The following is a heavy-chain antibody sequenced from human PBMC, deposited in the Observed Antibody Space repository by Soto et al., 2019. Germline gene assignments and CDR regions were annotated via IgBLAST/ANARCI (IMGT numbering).Heavy chain of an antibody. CDR3: AKARIGG. CDR1: GFTFSIYG. Sequence: QVQLVESGGGLVQPGRSLRLSCAASGFTFSIYGMHCVRQAPGKGLEWVAVISYDGSNKYYADSVKGRFTISRDNSKNTLYLQRNSLRAEDTAVYYCAKARIGGWGQGTLVTVSS. V-gene: IGHV3-30*18. J-gene: IGHJ4*02. D-gene: IGHD2-15*01. CDR2: ISYDGSNK.